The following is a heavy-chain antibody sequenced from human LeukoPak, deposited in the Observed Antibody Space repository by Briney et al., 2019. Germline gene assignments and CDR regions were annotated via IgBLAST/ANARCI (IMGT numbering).Heavy chain of an antibody. CDR2: INPNSGGT. CDR3: ARGSNSGSYYLYYYYGMDV. J-gene: IGHJ6*02. CDR1: GYTFTGYY. D-gene: IGHD1-26*01. V-gene: IGHV1-2*02. Sequence: ASVKVSCKASGYTFTGYYMHWVRQAPGQGLEWMGWINPNSGGTNYAQKFQGRVTMTRDTSISTAYMELSRLRSDDTAVYYCARGSNSGSYYLYYYYGMDVRGQGTTVTVSS.